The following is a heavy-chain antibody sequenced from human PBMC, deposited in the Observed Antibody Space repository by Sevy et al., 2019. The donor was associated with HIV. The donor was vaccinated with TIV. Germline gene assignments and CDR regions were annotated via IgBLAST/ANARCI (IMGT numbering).Heavy chain of an antibody. CDR1: GGSISSYY. CDR2: VNYRGST. Sequence: SETLSLTCAVSGGSISSYYWTWIRQPPGKGLEWIGYVNYRGSTNYNPSLKSRLTMSVDISKNQFSLKLTSVTAADTAVYYCVRDSSTGITVHGVVTYGMDVWGQGTTVTVSS. CDR3: VRDSSTGITVHGVVTYGMDV. D-gene: IGHD3-3*01. J-gene: IGHJ6*02. V-gene: IGHV4-59*01.